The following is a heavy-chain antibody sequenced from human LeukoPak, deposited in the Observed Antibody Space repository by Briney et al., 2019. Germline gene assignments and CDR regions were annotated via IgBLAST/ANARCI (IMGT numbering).Heavy chain of an antibody. CDR1: GFTFDNYA. CDR2: LSWNSGYM. J-gene: IGHJ4*02. V-gene: IGHV3-9*01. Sequence: PGRSLSLSCAASGFTFDNYAMHWVRQPQGPGLELHSILSWNSGYMGYADSVKGRFTISRDNDKKSLDLQMNSLRAEDTAFYYCAKVRGTYSSGYFFDYWGQGTLVTVSS. D-gene: IGHD6-19*01. CDR3: AKVRGTYSSGYFFDY.